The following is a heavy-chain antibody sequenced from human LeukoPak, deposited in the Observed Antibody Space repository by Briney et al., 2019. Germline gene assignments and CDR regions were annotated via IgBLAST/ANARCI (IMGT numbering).Heavy chain of an antibody. CDR1: GFTFRNYG. CDR2: IWYDGSNK. J-gene: IGHJ4*02. V-gene: IGHV3-33*01. CDR3: ARDPAAAGTPYYFDY. D-gene: IGHD6-13*01. Sequence: GRSLRLSCTASGFTFRNYGMNWVRQAPGKGLEWVAGIWYDGSNKDYVDSVKGRFTISRDNAKNSLYLQMNSLRAEDTAVYCCARDPAAAGTPYYFDYWGQGTLVTVSS.